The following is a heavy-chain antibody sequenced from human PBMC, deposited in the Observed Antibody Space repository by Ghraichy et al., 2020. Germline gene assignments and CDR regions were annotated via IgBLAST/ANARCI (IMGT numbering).Heavy chain of an antibody. V-gene: IGHV4-34*01. CDR2: INHSGST. CDR3: ARGTYCSTSCYVLRGWFDP. CDR1: GGSFSGYY. J-gene: IGHJ5*02. Sequence: SETLSLTCAVYGGSFSGYYWSWIRQPPGKGLEWIGEINHSGSTNYNPSLKSRVTISVDTSKNQFSLKLSSVTAADTAVYYCARGTYCSTSCYVLRGWFDPWGQGTLVTVSS. D-gene: IGHD2-2*01.